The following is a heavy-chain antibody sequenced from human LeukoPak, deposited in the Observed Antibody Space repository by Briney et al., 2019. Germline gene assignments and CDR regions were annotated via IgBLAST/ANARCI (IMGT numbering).Heavy chain of an antibody. D-gene: IGHD3-10*01. Sequence: TSETLSLTCTVSGGSISSYYWSWIRQPAGKGLEWIGRIYSSGTTTYNPSLKSRVTMSVDTAKNQVSLRLSSVTAADTAVYYCARTYYGSGSLYYYYYYMDVWGKGTTVTVSS. CDR2: IYSSGTT. V-gene: IGHV4-4*07. CDR1: GGSISSYY. J-gene: IGHJ6*03. CDR3: ARTYYGSGSLYYYYYYMDV.